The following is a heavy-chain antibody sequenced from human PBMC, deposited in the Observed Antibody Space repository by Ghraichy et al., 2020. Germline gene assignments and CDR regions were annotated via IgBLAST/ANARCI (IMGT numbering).Heavy chain of an antibody. CDR2: ISAYNGNT. J-gene: IGHJ6*02. D-gene: IGHD2-2*02. CDR1: GYTFTSYG. V-gene: IGHV1-18*01. Sequence: ASVKVFCKASGYTFTSYGISWVRQAPGQGLEWMGWISAYNGNTNYAQKLQGRVTMTTDTSTSTAYMELRSLRSDDTAVYYCARDRVPAAISNYYGMDVWGQGTTVTVSS. CDR3: ARDRVPAAISNYYGMDV.